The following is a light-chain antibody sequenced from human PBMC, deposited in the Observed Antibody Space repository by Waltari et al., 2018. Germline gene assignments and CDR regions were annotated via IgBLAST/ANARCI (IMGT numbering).Light chain of an antibody. CDR1: QSISSW. J-gene: IGKJ4*01. Sequence: DIQMTQSPSTLSASVGDRVTITCRASQSISSWLAWYQQKPGKAPKRLIYKASSLESGVPSRFSGSGSGTEFTLTISSLQPDDFATYYCQQYNSYRVTFGGGTKVEIK. CDR3: QQYNSYRVT. V-gene: IGKV1-5*03. CDR2: KAS.